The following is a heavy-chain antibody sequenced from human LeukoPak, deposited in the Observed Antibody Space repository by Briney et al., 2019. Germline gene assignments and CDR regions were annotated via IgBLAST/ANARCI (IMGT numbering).Heavy chain of an antibody. V-gene: IGHV3-30*18. CDR2: ISYDGVNK. Sequence: GGSLRLSCAASGFTFSSYWMHWVRQAPGKGLEWVAIISYDGVNKYYADSVKGRFTISRDNSKNTLYLQMNSLRAEDTAVYYCAKVQPNGLDGMDVWGQGTTVTVSS. CDR1: GFTFSSYW. J-gene: IGHJ6*02. D-gene: IGHD4/OR15-4a*01. CDR3: AKVQPNGLDGMDV.